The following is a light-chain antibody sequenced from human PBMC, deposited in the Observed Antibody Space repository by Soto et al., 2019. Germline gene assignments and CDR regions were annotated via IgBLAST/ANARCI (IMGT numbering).Light chain of an antibody. Sequence: QSVLIQPPSESGTPGQRVTIYCSGSISNIAGNTVSWYRRVPGTAPKLLIYHNDERPSGVPDRISGSKSGTSASLAISVLQSDDEASYYCAVWDDSLTGLVFGGGTKLTVL. J-gene: IGLJ3*02. CDR3: AVWDDSLTGLV. CDR2: HND. CDR1: ISNIAGNT. V-gene: IGLV1-44*01.